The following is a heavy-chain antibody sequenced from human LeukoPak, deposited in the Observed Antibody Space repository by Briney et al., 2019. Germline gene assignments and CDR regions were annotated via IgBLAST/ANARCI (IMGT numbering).Heavy chain of an antibody. CDR2: ISGSGGST. Sequence: GGSLRLSCAASGFTFSSCAMSWVRQAPGKGLEWVSAISGSGGSTYYADSVKGRFTISRDNSKNTLCLQMNSLRAEDTAVYYCAKDRYTSSWLDAFDIWGQGTMVTVSS. V-gene: IGHV3-23*01. J-gene: IGHJ3*02. D-gene: IGHD6-13*01. CDR3: AKDRYTSSWLDAFDI. CDR1: GFTFSSCA.